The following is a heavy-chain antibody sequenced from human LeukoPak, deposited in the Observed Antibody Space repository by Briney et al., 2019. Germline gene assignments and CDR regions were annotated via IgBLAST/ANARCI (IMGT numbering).Heavy chain of an antibody. J-gene: IGHJ5*02. Sequence: SETLSLTCTVSGGSIGSSSYYWGWIRQPPGKGLEWIGSIYYSGSTYYNPSLKSRVTISVDTSKNQFSLKLSSVTAADTAVYYCASRITIFGVVTEGPWGQGTLVTVSS. V-gene: IGHV4-39*01. CDR2: IYYSGST. D-gene: IGHD3-3*01. CDR3: ASRITIFGVVTEGP. CDR1: GGSIGSSSYY.